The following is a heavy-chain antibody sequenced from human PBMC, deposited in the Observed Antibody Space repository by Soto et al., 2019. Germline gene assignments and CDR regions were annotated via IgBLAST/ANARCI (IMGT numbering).Heavy chain of an antibody. CDR1: GDSVSSNSAA. Sequence: SQTLSLTCAISGDSVSSNSAAWNWIRQSPSRGLEWLGRTYYRAKWFNDYAVSVKSRITISPDTPKNQFSLQLNSVTPEDTAVYYCARDRDGSGRTDFDCWGQGTLVTVSS. CDR2: TYYRAKWFN. V-gene: IGHV6-1*01. CDR3: ARDRDGSGRTDFDC. J-gene: IGHJ4*02. D-gene: IGHD6-19*01.